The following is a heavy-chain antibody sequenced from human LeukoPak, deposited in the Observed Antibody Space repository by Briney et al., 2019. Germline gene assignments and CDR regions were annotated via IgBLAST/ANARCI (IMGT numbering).Heavy chain of an antibody. CDR1: GYTSTSYD. V-gene: IGHV1-8*01. CDR2: MNPNSGNT. J-gene: IGHJ6*02. CDR3: ARAGITIFGVVTYYGMDV. D-gene: IGHD3-3*01. Sequence: ASVKVSCKASGYTSTSYDINWVRQATGQGLEWMGWMNPNSGNTGYAQKFQGRVTMTRNTSISTAYMELSSLRSEDTAVYYCARAGITIFGVVTYYGMDVWGQGTTVTVSS.